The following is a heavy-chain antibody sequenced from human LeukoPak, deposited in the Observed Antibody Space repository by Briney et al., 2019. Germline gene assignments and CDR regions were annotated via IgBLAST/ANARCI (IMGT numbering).Heavy chain of an antibody. CDR2: ICDGGTT. D-gene: IGHD6-13*01. J-gene: IGHJ4*02. Sequence: PSETLSLTCTVSRGSITSRSYYWAWIRQPPGEGLEWIGSICDGGTTYYNPSLESRVTISVDTSKNQFSLSLRSVTAADTALYYCARRIAAAVYYFDYWGQGTRVTVSS. CDR3: ARRIAAAVYYFDY. V-gene: IGHV4-39*01. CDR1: RGSITSRSYY.